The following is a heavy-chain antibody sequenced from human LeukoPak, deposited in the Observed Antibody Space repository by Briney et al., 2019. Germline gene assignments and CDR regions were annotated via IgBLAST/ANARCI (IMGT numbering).Heavy chain of an antibody. CDR3: AKKGVAVTSTGSYFDY. Sequence: GGSLRPSCAASGFNFDDYTMHWVRQPPGKGLEWVSLISWDGSTTYYADSVKGRFTISRDNSKDSLYLQMNSLRTEDTAFYYCAKKGVAVTSTGSYFDYWGQGTLVTVSS. J-gene: IGHJ4*02. CDR1: GFNFDDYT. D-gene: IGHD6-19*01. V-gene: IGHV3-43*01. CDR2: ISWDGSTT.